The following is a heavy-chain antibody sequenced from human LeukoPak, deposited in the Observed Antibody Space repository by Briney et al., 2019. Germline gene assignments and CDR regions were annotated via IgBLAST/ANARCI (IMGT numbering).Heavy chain of an antibody. D-gene: IGHD2-8*01. V-gene: IGHV4-59*01. CDR2: IYYSGST. Sequence: SETLSLTCTVPGGSISTYDWGWIRQPPGKGLDGIGYIYYSGSTNYNPSLKSRVTISVDTSKNQFSLKLSSVPHAPPAVYYRARHAGSTPFDYWGQGTLVTVSS. CDR1: GGSISTYD. CDR3: ARHAGSTPFDY. J-gene: IGHJ4*02.